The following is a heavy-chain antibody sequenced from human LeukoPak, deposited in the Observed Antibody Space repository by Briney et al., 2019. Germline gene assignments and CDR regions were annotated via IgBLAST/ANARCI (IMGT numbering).Heavy chain of an antibody. CDR2: IIPIFGTA. D-gene: IGHD2-2*01. Sequence: ASVKVSCKASGGTFSSYAISWVRQAPGQGLEWMGGIIPIFGTANYAQKFQGRVTITTDESTSTAYMELSSLRSEDTAVYYCAGCSSTSCLNYYYYYMDVWGKGTTVTVSS. CDR1: GGTFSSYA. CDR3: AGCSSTSCLNYYYYYMDV. J-gene: IGHJ6*03. V-gene: IGHV1-69*05.